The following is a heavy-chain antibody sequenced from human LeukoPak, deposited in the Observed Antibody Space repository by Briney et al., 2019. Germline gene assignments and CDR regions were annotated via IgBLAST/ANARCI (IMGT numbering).Heavy chain of an antibody. CDR2: IYYSGST. Sequence: SETLSLTCTVSGGSISSSSYYWGWIRQPPGKGLEWIGSIYYSGSTYYNPSLKSRVTISVDTSKNQFSLKLSSVTAADTAVYYCAIVTATGSLVGYWGQGTLVTVSS. J-gene: IGHJ4*02. D-gene: IGHD5-18*01. V-gene: IGHV4-39*01. CDR1: GGSISSSSYY. CDR3: AIVTATGSLVGY.